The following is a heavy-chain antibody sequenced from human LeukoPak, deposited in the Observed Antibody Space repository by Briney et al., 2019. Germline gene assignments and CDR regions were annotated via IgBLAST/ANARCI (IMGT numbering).Heavy chain of an antibody. Sequence: SETLSLTCAVYGGSFSGYYWSWIRQPPGKGLEWIGEINHSGSTNYNPSLKSRVTISVDTSKNQFSLKLSSVTAADTAVYYCARGWYSGYRYFDYWGQGTLVTVSS. D-gene: IGHD5-12*01. V-gene: IGHV4-34*01. CDR3: ARGWYSGYRYFDY. CDR1: GGSFSGYY. CDR2: INHSGST. J-gene: IGHJ4*02.